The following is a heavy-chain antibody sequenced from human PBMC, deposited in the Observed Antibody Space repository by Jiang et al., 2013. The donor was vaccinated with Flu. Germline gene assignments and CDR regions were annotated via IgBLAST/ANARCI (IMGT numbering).Heavy chain of an antibody. CDR3: ARAGYSYVPSRGYYYYYMDV. D-gene: IGHD5-18*01. Sequence: SGAEVKKPGSSVKVSCKASGGTFSSYAISWVRQAPGQGLEWMGGIIPIFGTANYAQKFQGRVTITADKSTSTAYMELSSLRSEDTAVYYCARAGYSYVPSRGYYYYYMDVWGKGATVTVSS. CDR1: GGTFSSYA. J-gene: IGHJ6*03. V-gene: IGHV1-69*06. CDR2: IIPIFGTA.